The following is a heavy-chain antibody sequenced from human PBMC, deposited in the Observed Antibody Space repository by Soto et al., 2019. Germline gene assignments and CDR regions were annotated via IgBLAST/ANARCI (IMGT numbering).Heavy chain of an antibody. V-gene: IGHV1-24*01. CDR1: GYTLTELY. CDR3: ATGVRIAVAPFDY. Sequence: ASVKISCKVSGYTLTELYMHWVRQAPGKGLEWMGGFDPEDGETIYAQKFQGRDTMTEDTSTDTAYMELSSLRSEDTAVYHGATGVRIAVAPFDYWGQGTLVTVSS. J-gene: IGHJ4*02. CDR2: FDPEDGET. D-gene: IGHD6-19*01.